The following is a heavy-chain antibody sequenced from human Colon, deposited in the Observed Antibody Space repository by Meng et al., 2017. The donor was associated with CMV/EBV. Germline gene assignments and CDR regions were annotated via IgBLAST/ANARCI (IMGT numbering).Heavy chain of an antibody. D-gene: IGHD4-17*01. CDR2: IYYSGYT. V-gene: IGHV4-39*07. J-gene: IGHJ4*02. CDR1: GGSISSSTYY. Sequence: QLHLQTSGQGLLKPSGTLSLTCTVSGGSISSSTYYWGGYRQTPGKGMDWIGNIYYSGYTYYNPSIKSRLTISVDTSKNQFSLKLTSVTAADTAVYYCATDYGDYYFDRWGQGTLVTVSS. CDR3: ATDYGDYYFDR.